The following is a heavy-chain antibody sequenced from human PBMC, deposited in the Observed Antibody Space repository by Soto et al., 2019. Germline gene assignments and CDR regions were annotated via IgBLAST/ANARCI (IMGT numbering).Heavy chain of an antibody. CDR3: ARERYCTNGVCNYFDY. J-gene: IGHJ4*02. D-gene: IGHD2-8*01. CDR1: DGSSSSGGDY. V-gene: IGHV4-31*03. CDR2: IYYSGST. Sequence: PSQTLSLTCTVSDGSSSSGGDYWSCIRQHPGKGLEWIGYIYYSGSTYYNPSLKSRVTISVDTSKNQFSLKLSSVTAADTAVYYCARERYCTNGVCNYFDYWGQGTLVTVSS.